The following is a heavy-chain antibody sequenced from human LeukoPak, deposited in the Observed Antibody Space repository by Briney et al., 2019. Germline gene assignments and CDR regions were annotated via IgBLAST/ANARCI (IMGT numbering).Heavy chain of an antibody. J-gene: IGHJ3*02. CDR3: ARVRPYYDFWSGGHAFDI. CDR2: IYTSGST. V-gene: IGHV4-4*07. CDR1: GGSISSYY. D-gene: IGHD3-3*01. Sequence: SETLSLTCTVSGGSISSYYWSWIRQPAGKGLEWIGRIYTSGSTNYNPSLKSRVTMSVDTSKDQFSLKLSSVTAADTAVYYCARVRPYYDFWSGGHAFDIWGQGTMVTVSS.